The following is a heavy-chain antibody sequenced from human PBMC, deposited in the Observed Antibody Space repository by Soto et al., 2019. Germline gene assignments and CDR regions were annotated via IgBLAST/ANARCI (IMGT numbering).Heavy chain of an antibody. Sequence: QVQLVQSGAEVKESGSSVKVSCKASGVTFSTHESSWVRQAPGQGLEWMGGIIPVFDTAKYAQKFQGRVSITADEATSTAYMEISSLRSDDTAVYYCARDQFRHGSGSSYVTGWDYWGQGTLVTVSS. V-gene: IGHV1-69*01. CDR3: ARDQFRHGSGSSYVTGWDY. J-gene: IGHJ4*02. CDR2: IIPVFDTA. D-gene: IGHD3-10*01. CDR1: GVTFSTHE.